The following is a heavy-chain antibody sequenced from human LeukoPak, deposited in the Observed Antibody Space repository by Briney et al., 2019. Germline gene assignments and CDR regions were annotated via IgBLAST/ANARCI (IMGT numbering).Heavy chain of an antibody. V-gene: IGHV3-30*02. CDR3: VGGTRKDSYESSGYYSYFDY. CDR2: IRNDESNK. CDR1: GFTFNSYG. D-gene: IGHD3-22*01. J-gene: IGHJ4*02. Sequence: GGSLRLSCAASGFTFNSYGMHWVRQTPGKGLEWVSFIRNDESNKYYTDSVKGRFTISRDNSKNTLYLQMNSLRAEDTAVYYCVGGTRKDSYESSGYYSYFDYWGQGTLVTVSS.